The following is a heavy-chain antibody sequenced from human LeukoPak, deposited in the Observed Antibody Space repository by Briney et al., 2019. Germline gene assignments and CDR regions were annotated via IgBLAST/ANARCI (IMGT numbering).Heavy chain of an antibody. Sequence: GGSLRLSCAASGFTFSSYWMHWVRQAPGKGLVWVSRINSDGSSTSYADSVKGRFTISRDNSKNTLYLQMNSLRAEDTAVYYCARDSRTSGFDYWGQGTLVTVSS. CDR1: GFTFSSYW. J-gene: IGHJ4*02. CDR2: INSDGSST. CDR3: ARDSRTSGFDY. V-gene: IGHV3-74*01.